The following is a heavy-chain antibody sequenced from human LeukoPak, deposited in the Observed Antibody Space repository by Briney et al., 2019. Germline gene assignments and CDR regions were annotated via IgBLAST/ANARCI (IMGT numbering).Heavy chain of an antibody. D-gene: IGHD2-15*01. CDR3: ARRKDCSGGSCYSIWNYYYYYGMDV. CDR2: VYYSGST. V-gene: IGHV4-39*01. J-gene: IGHJ6*02. Sequence: PSETLSLTCTVSGGSISSSSYYWGWLRQPPGMGLEWIGTVYYSGSTYYNPSLKSRVTISVDTSKNQFSLKLSSVTAADTAVYYCARRKDCSGGSCYSIWNYYYYYGMDVWGQGTTVTVSS. CDR1: GGSISSSSYY.